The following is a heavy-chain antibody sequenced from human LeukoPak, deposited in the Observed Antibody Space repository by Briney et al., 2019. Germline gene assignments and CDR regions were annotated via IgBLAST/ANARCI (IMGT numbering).Heavy chain of an antibody. CDR3: ARGGGDYYDSSGYFDY. Sequence: SETLSLTCTVSSSSISNYYWTWIRQPAGKGLEWIGRIYTSGGTNYNPSLKTRVTMSVDTSKNQVSLKLSSVTAADTAVYYCARGGGDYYDSSGYFDYWGQGTLVTVSS. J-gene: IGHJ4*02. D-gene: IGHD3-22*01. CDR2: IYTSGGT. CDR1: SSSISNYY. V-gene: IGHV4-4*07.